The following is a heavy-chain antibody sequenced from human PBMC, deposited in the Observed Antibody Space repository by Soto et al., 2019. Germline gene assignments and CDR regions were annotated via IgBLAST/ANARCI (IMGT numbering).Heavy chain of an antibody. D-gene: IGHD3-10*01. V-gene: IGHV4-4*02. CDR1: GGSISSSNW. CDR3: ARDQLWFGDFNTWGMDV. CDR2: IYHSGST. J-gene: IGHJ6*02. Sequence: QVQLQESGPGLVKPSGTLSLTCAVSGGSISSSNWWSWVRQPPGKGLEWIGEIYHSGSTNYNPSLKRLVTISVXXSXNXXSLKLSSVTAADTAVYYCARDQLWFGDFNTWGMDVWGQGTTVTVSS.